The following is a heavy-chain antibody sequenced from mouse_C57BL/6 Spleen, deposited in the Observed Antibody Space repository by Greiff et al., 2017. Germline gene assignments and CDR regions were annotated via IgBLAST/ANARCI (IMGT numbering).Heavy chain of an antibody. Sequence: QVQLQQPGAELVKPGASVKMSCKASGYTFTSYWITWVKQRPGQGLEWIGDIYPGSGSTNYNEKFKSKATLTVDTSSSTAYMQRSSLTSEDSAVYYCARGGVYYSNYFDYWGQGTTLTVSS. D-gene: IGHD2-5*01. V-gene: IGHV1-55*01. CDR1: GYTFTSYW. J-gene: IGHJ2*01. CDR3: ARGGVYYSNYFDY. CDR2: IYPGSGST.